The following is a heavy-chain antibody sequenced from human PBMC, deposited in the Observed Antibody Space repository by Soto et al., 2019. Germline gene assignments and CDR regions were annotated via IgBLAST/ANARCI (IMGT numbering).Heavy chain of an antibody. CDR2: IYYSGST. J-gene: IGHJ5*02. V-gene: IGHV4-31*03. Sequence: SETLSLTCTVSGGSISSGGYYWSWIRQHPGKGLEWIGYIYYSGSTYYNPSLKSRVTISVDTSKNQFSLKLSSVTAADTAVYYCARAPGCGGDCYLNWFDPWGQGTLVTVSS. CDR3: ARAPGCGGDCYLNWFDP. CDR1: GGSISSGGYY. D-gene: IGHD2-21*02.